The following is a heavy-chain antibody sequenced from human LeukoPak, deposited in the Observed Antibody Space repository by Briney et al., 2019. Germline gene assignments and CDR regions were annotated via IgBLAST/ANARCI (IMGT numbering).Heavy chain of an antibody. V-gene: IGHV3-30-3*01. CDR1: GFTFSSYA. CDR3: AKARGEQNGGHNY. CDR2: ISYDGSNK. D-gene: IGHD4-23*01. Sequence: GGSLRLSCAASGFTFSSYAMHWVRQAPGKGLEWVAVISYDGSNKYYADSVKGRFTISRDNSKNTLYLQMNSLRAEDTAVYHCAKARGEQNGGHNYWGQGTLVTVSS. J-gene: IGHJ4*02.